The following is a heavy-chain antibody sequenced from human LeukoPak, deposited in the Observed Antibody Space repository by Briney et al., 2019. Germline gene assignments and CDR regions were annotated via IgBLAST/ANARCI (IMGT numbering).Heavy chain of an antibody. D-gene: IGHD2-21*01. CDR1: GFTLSSYW. Sequence: SGGSLRLSCAASGFTLSSYWMNWVRQAPGKGLVWVSRINTEGSSTYYAASVKGRFTISRDNAKNALYLQMNSLRAEDTAVYYCALLYSDYWGQGSLVTVSS. CDR2: INTEGSST. CDR3: ALLYSDY. J-gene: IGHJ4*02. V-gene: IGHV3-74*01.